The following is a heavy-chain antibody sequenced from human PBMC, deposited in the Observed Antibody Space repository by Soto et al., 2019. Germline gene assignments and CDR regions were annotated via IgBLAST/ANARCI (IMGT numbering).Heavy chain of an antibody. V-gene: IGHV4-34*01. CDR2: INHSGST. CDR3: ARATGARYYDSSGFSDY. Sequence: PSETLSLTCAVYGGTFSGYYWSWIRQPPGKGLEWIGEINHSGSTNYNPSLKSRVTISVDTSKNQFSLKLSSVTAADTAVYYCARATGARYYDSSGFSDYWGQGTLVTVSS. CDR1: GGTFSGYY. D-gene: IGHD3-22*01. J-gene: IGHJ4*02.